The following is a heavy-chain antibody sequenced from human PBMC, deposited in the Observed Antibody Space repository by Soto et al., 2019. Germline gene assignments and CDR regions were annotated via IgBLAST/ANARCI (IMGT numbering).Heavy chain of an antibody. D-gene: IGHD3-22*01. J-gene: IGHJ5*02. Sequence: SETLSLTCAVSGYSISSSNWWGWIRQPPGKGLEWIGYIYYSGSSNYNPSLKSRVTISVDTSKNQFSLKLSSVTAADTAVYYCASDDSSVPWGQGTLVTVSS. CDR1: GYSISSSNW. CDR3: ASDDSSVP. CDR2: IYYSGSS. V-gene: IGHV4-28*03.